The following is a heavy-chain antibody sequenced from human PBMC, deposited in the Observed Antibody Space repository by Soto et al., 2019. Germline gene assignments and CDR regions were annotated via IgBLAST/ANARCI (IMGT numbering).Heavy chain of an antibody. V-gene: IGHV1-3*01. CDR3: ARSSGWYYVDY. J-gene: IGHJ4*02. Sequence: QVQLVQSGAEVKKPGASVKVACKASGYTFTSYGIHWVRQAPGQRLEWMGWINAGNGNTKYSQKFQGRVTITRDTSASTAYMELSSLISEATAVYYCARSSGWYYVDYWGQGTRVTVSS. CDR1: GYTFTSYG. CDR2: INAGNGNT. D-gene: IGHD3-22*01.